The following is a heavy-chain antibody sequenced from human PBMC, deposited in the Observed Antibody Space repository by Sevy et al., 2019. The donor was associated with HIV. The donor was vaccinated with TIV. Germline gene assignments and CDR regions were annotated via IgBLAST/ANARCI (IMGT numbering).Heavy chain of an antibody. V-gene: IGHV1-18*01. CDR3: ARCLGGLRPEEYNWFDP. Sequence: ASVKVSCKASGYSFASYGISWVRQAPGQGLEWMGWVTPYNGNKKYAEKLQGRVSMTTDTSASTGYMELRSLRSDDTVVYYCARCLGGLRPEEYNWFDPWGQGTLVTVSS. J-gene: IGHJ5*02. D-gene: IGHD3-10*01. CDR1: GYSFASYG. CDR2: VTPYNGNK.